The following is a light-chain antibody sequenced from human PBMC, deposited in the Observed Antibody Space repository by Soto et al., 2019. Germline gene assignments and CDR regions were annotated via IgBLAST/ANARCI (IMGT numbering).Light chain of an antibody. V-gene: IGKV3-20*01. CDR1: QSVTSNY. CDR3: QQYGSSPLMYT. J-gene: IGKJ2*01. Sequence: EIVLTQSPGTLSLSPGERATLSCRASQSVTSNYLAWYQQKPGQAPRLLIYGASIRATGVPYRFSGSGSGTDFTLTITRLEPEDSAVYYCQQYGSSPLMYTFGQGTNLGVK. CDR2: GAS.